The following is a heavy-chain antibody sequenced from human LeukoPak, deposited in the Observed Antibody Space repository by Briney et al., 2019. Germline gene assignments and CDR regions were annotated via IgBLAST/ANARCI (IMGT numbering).Heavy chain of an antibody. CDR3: ARESEGYYYDSSGSLGDY. J-gene: IGHJ4*02. CDR1: GYTFTSYG. V-gene: IGHV1-18*01. CDR2: ISAYNGNT. D-gene: IGHD3-22*01. Sequence: ASVKVSCKDSGYTFTSYGISWVRQAPGQGLEWMGWISAYNGNTKYAQKLQGRVTITTDTSTSTAYMELRSLRSDDTAVYYCARESEGYYYDSSGSLGDYWGQGTLVAVSS.